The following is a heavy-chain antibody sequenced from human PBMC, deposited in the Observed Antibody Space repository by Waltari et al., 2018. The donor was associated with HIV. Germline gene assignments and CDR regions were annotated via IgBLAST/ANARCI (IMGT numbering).Heavy chain of an antibody. J-gene: IGHJ6*02. CDR2: IYHSGST. CDR3: ARGGGSSSPLLDYYYGMDV. D-gene: IGHD6-6*01. CDR1: GGSISSGGYS. V-gene: IGHV4-30-2*01. Sequence: QLQLQESGSGLVKPSQTLSLTCAVSGGSISSGGYSWSWIRQPPGKGLEWIGYIYHSGSTYYNPSLKSRVTISVDRSKNQFSLKLSSVTAADTAVYYCARGGGSSSPLLDYYYGMDVWGQGTTVTVSS.